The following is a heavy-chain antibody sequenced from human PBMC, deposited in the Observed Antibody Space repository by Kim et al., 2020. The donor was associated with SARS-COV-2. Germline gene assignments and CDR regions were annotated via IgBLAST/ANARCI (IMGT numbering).Heavy chain of an antibody. V-gene: IGHV3-9*01. CDR3: AKDRGYSSRWYYNFDY. J-gene: IGHJ4*02. Sequence: SVKGRFTISRDKAKNSLYLQMNSLRAEDTALYYCAKDRGYSSRWYYNFDYCGQGTLDTVSS. D-gene: IGHD6-19*01.